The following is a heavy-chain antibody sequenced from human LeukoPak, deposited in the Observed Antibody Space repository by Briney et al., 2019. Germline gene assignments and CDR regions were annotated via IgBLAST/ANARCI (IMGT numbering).Heavy chain of an antibody. CDR2: INPSGGST. J-gene: IGHJ6*03. CDR3: ARDHWELAARPGYMDV. CDR1: GYTFTSYY. V-gene: IGHV1-46*01. D-gene: IGHD6-6*01. Sequence: ASVKVSCKASGYTFTSYYMHWVRQAPGQGLEWMGIINPSGGSTSYAQKFQGRVTMTRVTSTSTVYMELSSLRSEDTAVYYCARDHWELAARPGYMDVWGKGTTVTVSS.